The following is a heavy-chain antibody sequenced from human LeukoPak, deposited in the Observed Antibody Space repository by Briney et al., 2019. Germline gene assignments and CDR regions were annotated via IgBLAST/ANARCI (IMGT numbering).Heavy chain of an antibody. Sequence: GGSLRLSCAASGFTFSSYGMHWVRQAPGKGLEWVAVISYDGSNKYYADSVKGRFTISRDSSKNTLYLQMNSLRAEDTAVYYCAKEGGIYSYGLRGSFDYWGQGTLVTVSS. CDR1: GFTFSSYG. V-gene: IGHV3-30*18. CDR3: AKEGGIYSYGLRGSFDY. D-gene: IGHD5-18*01. J-gene: IGHJ4*02. CDR2: ISYDGSNK.